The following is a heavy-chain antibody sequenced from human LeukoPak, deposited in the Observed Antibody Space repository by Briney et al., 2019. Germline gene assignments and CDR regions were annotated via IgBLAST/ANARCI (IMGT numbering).Heavy chain of an antibody. J-gene: IGHJ3*02. V-gene: IGHV1-58*01. CDR1: GFTFSTSA. CDR2: IVVGSGAT. Sequence: GTSVKVSCKTSGFTFSTSAVQWVRQARGQRLEWIGWIVVGSGATNYAQSLQGRFTITRDMSTNTAYMELSSLGSEDSAVYYCAAELYGVYTDCCTFQIWGQGTTVTVSS. D-gene: IGHD4-17*01. CDR3: AAELYGVYTDCCTFQI.